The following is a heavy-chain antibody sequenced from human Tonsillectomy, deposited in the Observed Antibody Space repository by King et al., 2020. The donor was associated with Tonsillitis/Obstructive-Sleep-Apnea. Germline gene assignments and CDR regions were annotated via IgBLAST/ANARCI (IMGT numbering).Heavy chain of an antibody. CDR1: GITFSSYA. CDR3: AKGGYDTLAGYPTYFDY. CDR2: VSGSGGSR. D-gene: IGHD3-9*01. Sequence: QLVQSGGGLVQPGGSLRLSCAASGITFSSYAMRWVRQAPGKGLEWVSAVSGSGGSRYYADSVKGRFTISRGNSRKTLFLQMNSLRVEDTAVYYCAKGGYDTLAGYPTYFDYWGQGTLVTVSS. J-gene: IGHJ4*02. V-gene: IGHV3-23*04.